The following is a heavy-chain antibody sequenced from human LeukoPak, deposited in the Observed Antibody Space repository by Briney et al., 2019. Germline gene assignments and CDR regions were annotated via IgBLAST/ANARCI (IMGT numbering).Heavy chain of an antibody. J-gene: IGHJ4*02. D-gene: IGHD4-17*01. V-gene: IGHV4-59*01. CDR1: GGSISSYY. CDR3: ARDRGWMGYCDYYIDY. CDR2: IYYSGST. Sequence: SETLSLTCTVSGGSISSYYWSWIRQPPGKGLEWIGYIYYSGSTNYNPSLKSRVTISVDTSKNQFSLKLSSVTAADTAVYYCARDRGWMGYCDYYIDYWGQGTLVTVSS.